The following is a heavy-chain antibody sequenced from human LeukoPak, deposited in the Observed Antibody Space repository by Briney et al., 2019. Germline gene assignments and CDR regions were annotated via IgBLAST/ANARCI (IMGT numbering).Heavy chain of an antibody. D-gene: IGHD1-26*01. CDR1: GFTFSSYA. CDR3: ARAQMGAPTDY. Sequence: GGSLRLSCAASGFTFSSYAMYWVRQAPGKGLVWVSRISSDGSSTIYADSVKGRFTVSRDIAKNTLYLQMNSLRAEDTAVYYCARAQMGAPTDYWGQGTLVTVSS. V-gene: IGHV3-74*01. J-gene: IGHJ4*02. CDR2: ISSDGSST.